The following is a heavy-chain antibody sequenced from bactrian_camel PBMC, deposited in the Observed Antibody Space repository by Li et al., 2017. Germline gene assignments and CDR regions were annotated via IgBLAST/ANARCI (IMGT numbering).Heavy chain of an antibody. CDR1: GFTFDDTD. Sequence: HVQLVESGGGSVQAGGSLRLSCTASGFTFDDTDMGWYRQAPGNRCELVSSTRSEGNTYLIDAVKGRFTVSQDNTKNTMYLQMNSLKPEDTAVYYCAVNRGLLRRRSCRDIGGYWGQG. CDR3: AVNRGLLRRRSCRDIGGY. V-gene: IGHV3S63*01. J-gene: IGHJ2*01. D-gene: IGHD5*01. CDR2: TRSEGNT.